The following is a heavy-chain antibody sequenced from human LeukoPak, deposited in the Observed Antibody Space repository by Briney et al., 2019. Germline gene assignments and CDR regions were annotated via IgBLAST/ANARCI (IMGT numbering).Heavy chain of an antibody. CDR1: GYTFTNYD. CDR3: ATGATRALDAFDF. D-gene: IGHD1-26*01. J-gene: IGHJ3*01. V-gene: IGHV1-2*02. CDR2: INPNSGGT. Sequence: ASVKVSCKASGYTFTNYDINWVRQAPGQGLEWMGWINPNSGGTNYAQKFQGRVTMTRDTSISTAYMELSRLTSDDTAVYYCATGATRALDAFDFWGQGTMVTVSP.